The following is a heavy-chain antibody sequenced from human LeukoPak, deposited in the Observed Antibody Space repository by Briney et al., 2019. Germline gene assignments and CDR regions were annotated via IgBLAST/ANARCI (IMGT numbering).Heavy chain of an antibody. J-gene: IGHJ3*02. Sequence: GASVKVSCKASGGTFSSYAISWVRQAPGQGLEWMGRIIPILGIANYAQKFQGRVTITADKSTSTAYMELSSLRSEDTAVYYCARISSSWDDAFDIWGQGTMVTVSS. CDR2: IIPILGIA. V-gene: IGHV1-69*04. D-gene: IGHD6-13*01. CDR3: ARISSSWDDAFDI. CDR1: GGTFSSYA.